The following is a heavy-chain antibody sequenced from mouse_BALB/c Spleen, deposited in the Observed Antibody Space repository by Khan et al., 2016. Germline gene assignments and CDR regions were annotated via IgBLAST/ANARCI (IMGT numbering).Heavy chain of an antibody. CDR2: IIYCGGS. CDR3: ARAPADWYFDV. Sequence: EVQLQESGPSLVKPSQSLSLTCSVSGYSITSGYGNWIRQLPGNNLDYMGYIIYCGGSGYQPSINSRIASTRDTTKYQYFWQWNAVTTEDTATYYCARAPADWYFDVWGAGTTVTVSS. J-gene: IGHJ1*01. V-gene: IGHV3-8*02. CDR1: GYSITSGY.